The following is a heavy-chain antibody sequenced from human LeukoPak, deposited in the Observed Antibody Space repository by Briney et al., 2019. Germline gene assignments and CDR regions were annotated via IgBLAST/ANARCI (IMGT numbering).Heavy chain of an antibody. V-gene: IGHV4-4*02. CDR1: GGSISSSNW. CDR2: IYHSGST. J-gene: IGHJ4*02. CDR3: ARGVGSSSWHGGFDY. D-gene: IGHD6-13*01. Sequence: SETLSLTCAVSGGSISSSNWWSWVRQPPGKGLDWIGEIYHSGSTNYNPSLKSRVTISVDKSKNQFSLKLSSVTAADTAVYYCARGVGSSSWHGGFDYWGQGTLVTVSS.